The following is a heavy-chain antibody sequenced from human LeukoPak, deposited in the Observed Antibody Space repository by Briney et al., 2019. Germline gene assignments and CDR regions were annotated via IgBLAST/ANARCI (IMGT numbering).Heavy chain of an antibody. D-gene: IGHD3-10*01. CDR2: IYPADSDT. Sequence: PGESLQISCQGSGYRFTNYWIGWGRQMPGKGLESMGIIYPADSDTAYSPSFQGQVTISADKSISTVYLQWSSLRASDTAMYYCARQSRDGSKTRGYYFDYWGQGTLVTVS. CDR3: ARQSRDGSKTRGYYFDY. J-gene: IGHJ4*02. CDR1: GYRFTNYW. V-gene: IGHV5-51*01.